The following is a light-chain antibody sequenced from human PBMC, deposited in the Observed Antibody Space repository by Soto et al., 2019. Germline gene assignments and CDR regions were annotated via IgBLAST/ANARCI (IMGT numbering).Light chain of an antibody. CDR1: SSDVGGYNY. V-gene: IGLV2-14*01. Sequence: QSALTQPASVSGSPGQSITISCTGTSSDVGGYNYVSWYQQHPGKAPKLMIYEGTKRPSGVSNRFSGSQSGNTASLTISGLQPEDEADYYCSSYTSSSLYVFGTGTKVTVL. CDR3: SSYTSSSLYV. J-gene: IGLJ1*01. CDR2: EGT.